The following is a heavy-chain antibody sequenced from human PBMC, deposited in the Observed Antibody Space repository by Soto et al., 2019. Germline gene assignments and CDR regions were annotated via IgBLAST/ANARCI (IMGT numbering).Heavy chain of an antibody. CDR3: AREVESCSGGSCYSGDYYYGMAV. V-gene: IGHV1-18*01. CDR2: TSAYNGKT. Sequence: QVQLVQSGAEVKKPGASVKVSCQASGYTFTSYGLSWVRQTPGQGHEWMDWTSAYNGKTNYAQKLQGRVTMTTDTSTSRAYMELTGLRSDDTAVYYGAREVESCSGGSCYSGDYYYGMAVWGQVTTVTVSS. J-gene: IGHJ6*01. D-gene: IGHD2-15*01. CDR1: GYTFTSYG.